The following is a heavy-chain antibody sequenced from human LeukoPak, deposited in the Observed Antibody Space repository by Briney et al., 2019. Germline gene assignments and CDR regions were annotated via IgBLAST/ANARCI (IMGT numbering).Heavy chain of an antibody. Sequence: PGGSLTLSCAASGFTFSSYAMSWLRQAPGKGLEWVSVISGSGGSTSYADSVKGRFTISRDNSKNTLFLEMNSLRAEDTALYYCAKDRLSTPTAPRFDPWGQGTQVTVSS. CDR1: GFTFSSYA. CDR3: AKDRLSTPTAPRFDP. D-gene: IGHD4-23*01. J-gene: IGHJ5*02. V-gene: IGHV3-23*01. CDR2: ISGSGGST.